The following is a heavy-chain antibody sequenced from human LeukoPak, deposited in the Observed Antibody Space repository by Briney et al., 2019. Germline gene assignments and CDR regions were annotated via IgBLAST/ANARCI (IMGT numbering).Heavy chain of an antibody. D-gene: IGHD3-9*01. J-gene: IGHJ4*02. CDR2: IRYDGSNK. Sequence: PGGSPRLSCAASGFTFSSYGMHWVRQAPGKGLEWVAFIRYDGSNKYYADSVKGRFTISRDNSKNTLYLQMNSLRAEDTAVYYCAKELRYFDWLSPFDYWGQGTLVTASS. CDR1: GFTFSSYG. V-gene: IGHV3-30*02. CDR3: AKELRYFDWLSPFDY.